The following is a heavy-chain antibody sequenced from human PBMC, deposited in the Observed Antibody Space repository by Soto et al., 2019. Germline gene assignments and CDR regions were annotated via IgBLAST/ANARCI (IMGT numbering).Heavy chain of an antibody. V-gene: IGHV3-7*01. CDR1: GFSFSSHW. Sequence: EVQLVESGGGLVQPGESLRLSCAVSGFSFSSHWMSWVRQAPGKGLEWVATIKRDGSASYYVASVKGRFTISRDNANDSLYLQMNRLRADDTAVYYCVRDQGKDILASAFDFWGHGTKVTVSS. J-gene: IGHJ3*01. CDR2: IKRDGSAS. D-gene: IGHD5-12*01. CDR3: VRDQGKDILASAFDF.